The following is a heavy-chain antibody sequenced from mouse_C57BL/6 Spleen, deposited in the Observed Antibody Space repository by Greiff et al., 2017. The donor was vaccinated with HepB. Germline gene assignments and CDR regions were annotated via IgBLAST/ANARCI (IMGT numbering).Heavy chain of an antibody. J-gene: IGHJ3*01. CDR3: ASHGSSYGFAY. V-gene: IGHV3-1*01. CDR1: GYSITSGYD. D-gene: IGHD1-1*01. CDR2: ISYSGST. Sequence: EVKVEESGPGMVKPSQSLSLTCTVPGYSITSGYDWHWIRHFPGNKLEWMGYISYSGSTNYNPSLKSRISITHDTSKNHFFLKLNSVTTEDTATYYCASHGSSYGFAYWGQGTLVTVSA.